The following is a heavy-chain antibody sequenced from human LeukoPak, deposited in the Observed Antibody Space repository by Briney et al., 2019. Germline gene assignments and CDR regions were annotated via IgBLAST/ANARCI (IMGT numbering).Heavy chain of an antibody. CDR3: ARGVRRSGAIGGHWFDP. CDR2: IYYSGST. Sequence: PSETLSLTCTVSGGSISSYYWNWIRQPPGKGLEWIGYIYYSGSTNYNPSLKSRVTISVDTSKNQFSLKLSSVTAADTAVYYCARGVRRSGAIGGHWFDPWGQGTLVTVSS. V-gene: IGHV4-59*01. D-gene: IGHD2-15*01. CDR1: GGSISSYY. J-gene: IGHJ5*02.